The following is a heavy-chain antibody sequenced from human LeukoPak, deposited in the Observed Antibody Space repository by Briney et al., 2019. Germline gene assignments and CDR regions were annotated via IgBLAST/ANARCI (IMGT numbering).Heavy chain of an antibody. V-gene: IGHV4-39*01. J-gene: IGHJ4*02. CDR1: GGSITSSPYH. D-gene: IGHD6-19*01. CDR2: VSHSGAT. Sequence: PSETLSLTCTVSGGSITSSPYHWAWIRQPPGRGPEWIGTVSHSGATQYNPSLKSRVTISVDTSKNQFSLKLSSVTAADTAVYYCATTQWLEYYFDYWGQGTLVTVSS. CDR3: ATTQWLEYYFDY.